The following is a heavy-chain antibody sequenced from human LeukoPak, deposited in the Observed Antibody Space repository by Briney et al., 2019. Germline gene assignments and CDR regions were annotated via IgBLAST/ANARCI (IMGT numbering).Heavy chain of an antibody. Sequence: GGSLRLSCAASGFTFSRYSMNWVRQAPGKGLEWVSYITNSSNNIYYADSVKGRFTISRDNAKNSLYLQMNSLRAEDTAVYYCARLDWFDPWGQGTLVTVSS. CDR2: ITNSSNNI. J-gene: IGHJ5*02. CDR3: ARLDWFDP. CDR1: GFTFSRYS. V-gene: IGHV3-21*05.